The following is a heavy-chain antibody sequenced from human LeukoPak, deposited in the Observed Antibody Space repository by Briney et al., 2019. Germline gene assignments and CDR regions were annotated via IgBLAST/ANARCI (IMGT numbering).Heavy chain of an antibody. CDR1: GGSISSSSYY. D-gene: IGHD2-15*01. J-gene: IGHJ5*02. V-gene: IGHV4-39*07. Sequence: SETLSLTCTVSGGSISSSSYYWGWIRQPPGKGLDWIGSIYHSGSTYYNPSLKSRVTISVDTSKNQFSLKLSSVTAADTAVYYCARVLGRVVVVAAGSVDPWGQGTLVTVSS. CDR3: ARVLGRVVVVAAGSVDP. CDR2: IYHSGST.